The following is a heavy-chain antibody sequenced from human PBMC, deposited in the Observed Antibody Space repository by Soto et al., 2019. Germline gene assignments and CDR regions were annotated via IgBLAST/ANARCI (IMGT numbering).Heavy chain of an antibody. J-gene: IGHJ4*02. Sequence: SETLSLTCTVSSGSISSDYWTWIRQPPGKGLEWIGYVSSSGTNYNSSLKSRVTISLDTSKNQFSLKLSSVTAADTAVYYCARSQTTVTSYDYWGQGTLVTVSS. CDR3: ARSQTTVTSYDY. CDR2: VSSSGT. D-gene: IGHD4-17*01. CDR1: SGSISSDY. V-gene: IGHV4-59*12.